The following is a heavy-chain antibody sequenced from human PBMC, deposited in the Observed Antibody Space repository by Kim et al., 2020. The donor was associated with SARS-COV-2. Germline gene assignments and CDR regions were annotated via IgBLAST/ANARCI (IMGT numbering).Heavy chain of an antibody. CDR2: MNPNSGNT. V-gene: IGHV1-8*01. CDR1: GYTFTTYD. CDR3: ARGRRYFYWLSPYYYYYTMDG. D-gene: IGHD3-9*01. Sequence: ASVKVSCKASGYTFTTYDINWVRQATGQGLEWMGWMNPNSGNTCYAQKFQGRVTMTRNTSIGTDYMELSSLRSEETAVYCCARGRRYFYWLSPYYYYYTMDGWGQGTTVTVSS. J-gene: IGHJ6*02.